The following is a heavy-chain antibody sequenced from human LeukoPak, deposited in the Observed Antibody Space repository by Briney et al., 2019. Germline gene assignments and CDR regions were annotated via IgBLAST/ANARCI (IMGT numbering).Heavy chain of an antibody. CDR2: ISSSSSYI. V-gene: IGHV3-21*01. CDR3: ARDSHIVVVPAAVQGWFDP. Sequence: SGGSLRLSCAASGFTFSSYSMNWVRQAPGKGLEWVSSISSSSSYIYYADSVKGRFTIARDNAKNSLYLQMNSLRAEDTAVYYCARDSHIVVVPAAVQGWFDPWGQGTLVTVSS. CDR1: GFTFSSYS. J-gene: IGHJ5*02. D-gene: IGHD2-2*01.